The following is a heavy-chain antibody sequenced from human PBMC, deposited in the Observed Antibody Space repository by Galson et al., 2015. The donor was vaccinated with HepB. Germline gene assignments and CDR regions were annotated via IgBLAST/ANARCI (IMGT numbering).Heavy chain of an antibody. V-gene: IGHV3-21*01. D-gene: IGHD3-3*01. Sequence: SLRLSCAASGFTFSSYSMNWVRPAPGKGLEWVSSISSSSSYIYYADSVKGRFTISRDNAKNSLYLQMNSLRAEDTAVYYCARDPTGFWSGYPYYYYYYYMDVWGKGTTVTVSS. CDR3: ARDPTGFWSGYPYYYYYYYMDV. CDR1: GFTFSSYS. CDR2: ISSSSSYI. J-gene: IGHJ6*03.